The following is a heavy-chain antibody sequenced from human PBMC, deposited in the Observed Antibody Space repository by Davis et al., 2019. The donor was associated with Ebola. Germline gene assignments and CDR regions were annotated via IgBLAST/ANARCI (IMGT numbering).Heavy chain of an antibody. J-gene: IGHJ6*02. CDR2: ISSSSSTI. Sequence: LSLTCAVYGGSFSGYYWGWVRQAPGKGLEWVSYISSSSSTIYYADSVKGRFTISRDNAKNSLYLQMNSLRAEDTAVYYCARTKSGYSNYGYYYYGMDVWGQGTTVTVSS. CDR1: GGSFSGYY. V-gene: IGHV3-11*04. D-gene: IGHD4-11*01. CDR3: ARTKSGYSNYGYYYYGMDV.